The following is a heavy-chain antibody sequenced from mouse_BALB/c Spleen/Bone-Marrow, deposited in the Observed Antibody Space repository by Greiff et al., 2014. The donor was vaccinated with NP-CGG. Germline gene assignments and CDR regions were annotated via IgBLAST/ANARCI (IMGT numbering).Heavy chain of an antibody. CDR3: ARYDGPAWFAY. D-gene: IGHD2-3*01. CDR2: INPSNGRN. J-gene: IGHJ3*01. V-gene: IGHV1S81*02. Sequence: VQLQQSGAELVKPGASVRLSCKASGYSFTSYWMHWVKQRPGQGLEWIGEINPSNGRNNYNEKFKNKATLTVDKSSSTAYTQLSSLTSEDSAVYYCARYDGPAWFAYWGQGTLVTVSA. CDR1: GYSFTSYW.